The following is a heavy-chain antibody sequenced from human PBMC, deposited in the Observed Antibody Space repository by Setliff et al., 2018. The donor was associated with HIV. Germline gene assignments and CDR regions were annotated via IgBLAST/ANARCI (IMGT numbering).Heavy chain of an antibody. Sequence: SVKVSCKASGYPFTSYPLHWVRQAPGQRLEWMGWINAGNGHTKYSQKFQGRVTITRDTSASTAYMELSSLRSEDTAVYYCTRGGICDCWGQGTRVTVSS. V-gene: IGHV1-3*01. J-gene: IGHJ4*02. CDR3: TRGGICDC. CDR1: GYPFTSYP. CDR2: INAGNGHT. D-gene: IGHD3-3*01.